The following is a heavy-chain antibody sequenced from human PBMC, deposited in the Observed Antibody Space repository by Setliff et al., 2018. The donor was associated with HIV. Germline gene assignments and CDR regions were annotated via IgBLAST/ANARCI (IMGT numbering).Heavy chain of an antibody. CDR3: ARDKEPWEGYYKYYSMDV. D-gene: IGHD1-26*01. J-gene: IGHJ6*03. CDR1: GGSFSSFA. Sequence: ASVKVSCKVSGGSFSSFAISWVRQAPGHGLEWMGGIIPVSGTTNYAQKVQGRVTLSADESTSTAYMQLSSLTSEDTAVYYCARDKEPWEGYYKYYSMDVWGKGTKVTVSS. CDR2: IIPVSGTT. V-gene: IGHV1-69*13.